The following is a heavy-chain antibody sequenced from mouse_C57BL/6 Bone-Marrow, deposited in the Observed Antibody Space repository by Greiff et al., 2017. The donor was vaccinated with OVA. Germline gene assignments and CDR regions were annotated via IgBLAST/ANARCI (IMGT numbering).Heavy chain of an antibody. CDR3: ARRGDITTVVDY. D-gene: IGHD1-1*01. V-gene: IGHV1-82*01. Sequence: QVQLKQSGPELVKPGASVKISCKASGYAFSSSWMNWVKQRPGKGLEWIGRIYPGDGDTNYNGKFKGKATLTADKSSSTAYMQRSSLTSEDSAVYFCARRGDITTVVDYWGQGTTLTVSS. J-gene: IGHJ2*01. CDR2: IYPGDGDT. CDR1: GYAFSSSW.